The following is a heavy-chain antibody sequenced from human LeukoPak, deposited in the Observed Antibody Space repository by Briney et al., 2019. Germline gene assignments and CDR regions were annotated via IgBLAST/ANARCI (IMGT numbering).Heavy chain of an antibody. CDR2: IYHSGST. V-gene: IGHV4-38-2*02. CDR1: GYSISSGYY. D-gene: IGHD4-11*01. Sequence: YPSETLSLTSTVSGYSISSGYYWGWIRQPPGKGLEWIGSIYHSGSTYYNPSLKSRVTISVDTSKNQFSLKLSSVTAADTAVYYCASGSKSYSNHGYFDYWGQGTLVTVSS. CDR3: ASGSKSYSNHGYFDY. J-gene: IGHJ4*02.